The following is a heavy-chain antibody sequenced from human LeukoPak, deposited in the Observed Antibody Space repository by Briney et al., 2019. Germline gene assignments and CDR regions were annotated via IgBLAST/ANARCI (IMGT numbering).Heavy chain of an antibody. Sequence: GRSLRLSCAASGFTFSNYGIHWVRQAPGKRLEWVSSISSSSSYIYYADSVKGRFTISRDNAKNSLYLQMNSLRAEDTAVYYCARAGAVPYFGMDVWGKGTTVTVSS. D-gene: IGHD4/OR15-4a*01. CDR2: ISSSSSYI. V-gene: IGHV3-21*01. J-gene: IGHJ6*04. CDR1: GFTFSNYG. CDR3: ARAGAVPYFGMDV.